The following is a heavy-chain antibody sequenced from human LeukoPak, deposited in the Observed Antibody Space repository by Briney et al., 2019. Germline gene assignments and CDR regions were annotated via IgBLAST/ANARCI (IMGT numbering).Heavy chain of an antibody. V-gene: IGHV1-69*13. D-gene: IGHD3-10*01. Sequence: SVKVSCKASGGTFSSYAISWVRQAPGQGLEWMGGIIPIFGTANYAQKFQGRVTITADESTSTAYMELSSLRSEDTAVYYCARAPSITMVRGVIIFRWFDPWGQGTLVTVPS. CDR2: IIPIFGTA. CDR1: GGTFSSYA. CDR3: ARAPSITMVRGVIIFRWFDP. J-gene: IGHJ5*02.